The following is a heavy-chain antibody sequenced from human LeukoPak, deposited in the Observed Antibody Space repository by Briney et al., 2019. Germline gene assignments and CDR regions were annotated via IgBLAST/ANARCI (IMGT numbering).Heavy chain of an antibody. D-gene: IGHD4/OR15-4a*01. Sequence: GGSLRLSCEASGSTFSGHWMSWVRQAPGKGLEWVGNIKQDGSEKSYVDSVKGRFTISRDNAKNLLYLQMNSLRVEDTAVYYCAREVRGLDPWGQGTLVTVSS. V-gene: IGHV3-7*03. CDR3: AREVRGLDP. J-gene: IGHJ5*02. CDR2: IKQDGSEK. CDR1: GSTFSGHW.